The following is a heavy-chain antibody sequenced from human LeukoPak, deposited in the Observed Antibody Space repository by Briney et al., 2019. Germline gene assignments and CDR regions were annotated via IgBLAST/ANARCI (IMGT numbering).Heavy chain of an antibody. Sequence: PGGSLRLSCATSGFTFSRYWMTWVRQAPGKGLEWVASIKEDGSEKYHVDSVKGRFTVSRDNAKNSLYLQMNSLRVEDTAVYYCARDTGYHTFDYWGERPLVTVSS. CDR1: GFTFSRYW. D-gene: IGHD5-12*01. CDR2: IKEDGSEK. CDR3: ARDTGYHTFDY. J-gene: IGHJ4*02. V-gene: IGHV3-7*05.